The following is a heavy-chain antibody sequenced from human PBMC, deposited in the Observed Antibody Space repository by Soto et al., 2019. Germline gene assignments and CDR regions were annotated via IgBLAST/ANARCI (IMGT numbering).Heavy chain of an antibody. D-gene: IGHD6-6*01. V-gene: IGHV3-23*01. CDR2: IGGGGGST. CDR3: AKERLARGADY. CDR1: GYAFANYA. Sequence: VQLLDSGGDSVQPGGSLRLSCAASGYAFANYAMTWVRQASGKGLEWVSTIGGGGGSTYYADSVRGRFTISRDNSKNTVYLQMNSLRAEDTAVYFCAKERLARGADYWGQGTLVTVSS. J-gene: IGHJ4*02.